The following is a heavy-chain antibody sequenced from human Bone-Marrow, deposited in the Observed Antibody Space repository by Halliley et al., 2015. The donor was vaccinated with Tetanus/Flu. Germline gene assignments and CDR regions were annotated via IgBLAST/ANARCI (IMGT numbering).Heavy chain of an antibody. V-gene: IGHV4-30-4*05. CDR3: ARGDPGDYGDGPMDV. J-gene: IGHJ6*01. CDR2: IYSSGMA. Sequence: IGFIYSSGMASYNPPLKSRLPIAGDPSKNQFSLKVNSMTAADTAIYYCARGDPGDYGDGPMDVWGQGTTVTVSS. D-gene: IGHD4-17*01.